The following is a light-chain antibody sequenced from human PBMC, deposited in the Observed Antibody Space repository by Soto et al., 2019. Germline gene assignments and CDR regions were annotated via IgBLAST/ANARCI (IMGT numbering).Light chain of an antibody. CDR2: EVS. CDR3: SSYTSSSTLYV. J-gene: IGLJ1*01. V-gene: IGLV2-14*01. CDR1: SSDVGGYNY. Sequence: QSALAQAASLSGSPGQWITISCTGTSSDVGGYNYVSWYQQHPGKAPKLMIYEVSNRPSGVSNRFSGSKSGNTASLTISGLQAEDEADYYCSSYTSSSTLYVFGTGTKVTVL.